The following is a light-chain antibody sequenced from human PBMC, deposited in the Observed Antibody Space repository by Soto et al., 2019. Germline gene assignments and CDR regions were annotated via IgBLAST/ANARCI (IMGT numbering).Light chain of an antibody. Sequence: DIQMTQSPSSLSASVGYRVTITCRASQGISNYLAWYQQKPGKVPKLLIYAASTLQSGFPSRFSGSGSGTDFTLTISSLQPEDVATYYCQKYNSDPTFGQGTKVDIK. CDR3: QKYNSDPT. V-gene: IGKV1-27*01. J-gene: IGKJ1*01. CDR1: QGISNY. CDR2: AAS.